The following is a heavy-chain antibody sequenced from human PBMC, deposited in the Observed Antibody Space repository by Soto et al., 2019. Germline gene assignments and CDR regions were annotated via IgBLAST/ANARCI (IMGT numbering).Heavy chain of an antibody. J-gene: IGHJ5*02. CDR2: MNPNSGNT. CDR1: GYTFTSYD. CDR3: ARERRHYDILRAFDP. V-gene: IGHV1-8*01. Sequence: QVQLVQSGAEVKKPGASVKVSCKASGYTFTSYDINWVRQATGQGRERMGWMNPNSGNTGYAQKFQGRVTMTRNTSISIAYMELSSLRSEDTAVYYCARERRHYDILRAFDPWGQGTLVTVSS. D-gene: IGHD3-9*01.